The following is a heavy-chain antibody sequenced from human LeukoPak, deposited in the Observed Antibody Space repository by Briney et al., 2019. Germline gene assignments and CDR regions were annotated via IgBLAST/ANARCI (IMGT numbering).Heavy chain of an antibody. CDR3: ARATVAAAGTLDY. D-gene: IGHD6-13*01. Sequence: SVKVSCKASGGTFNNYAINWVRQAPGQGLEWMGRIIPILGITSSAQKFQDRVTITADKSTSTAYMELSSLRSEDTAVYYCARATVAAAGTLDYWAREPWSPSPQ. CDR1: GGTFNNYA. J-gene: IGHJ4*02. CDR2: IIPILGIT. V-gene: IGHV1-69*04.